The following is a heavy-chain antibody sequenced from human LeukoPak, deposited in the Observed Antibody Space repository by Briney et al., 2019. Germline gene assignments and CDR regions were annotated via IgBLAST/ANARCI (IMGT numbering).Heavy chain of an antibody. CDR1: GFTFNNYW. V-gene: IGHV3-74*01. D-gene: IGHD5-12*01. Sequence: GGSLRLSCAASGFTFNNYWMHWVRQAPGKGLVWVSLINADGSSTSYADSVKGRFTISRDNAKNTLYLQMNSLRAEDTAVYYCARDKGYDVDYWGQGTLVTVSS. J-gene: IGHJ4*02. CDR2: INADGSST. CDR3: ARDKGYDVDY.